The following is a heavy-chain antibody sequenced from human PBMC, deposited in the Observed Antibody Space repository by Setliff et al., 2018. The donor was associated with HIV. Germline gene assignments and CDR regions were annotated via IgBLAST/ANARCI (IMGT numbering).Heavy chain of an antibody. V-gene: IGHV3-23*01. CDR3: AKDFPPPNGMDV. J-gene: IGHJ6*02. CDR2: ISGSAGTT. Sequence: GESLKISCTASGFTFSNYWMSWVRQAPGKGLEWVSGISGSAGTTYYADSVKGRFTISRENSKNTLYLQMNSLRPEDTAVYYCAKDFPPPNGMDVWGQGTTVTVSS. CDR1: GFTFSNYW.